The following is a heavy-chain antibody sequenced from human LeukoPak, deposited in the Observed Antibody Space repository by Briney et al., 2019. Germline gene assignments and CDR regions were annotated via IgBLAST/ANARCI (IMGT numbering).Heavy chain of an antibody. Sequence: SETLSLTCTVSGGSISSYYWSWIRQPPGKGLEWIGEINHSGSTNYNPSLKSRVTISVDTSKNQFSLKLSSVTAADTAVYYCARGPDYDILTGYYSYYYGMDVWGQGTTVTVSS. CDR1: GGSISSYY. J-gene: IGHJ6*02. V-gene: IGHV4-34*01. CDR2: INHSGST. CDR3: ARGPDYDILTGYYSYYYGMDV. D-gene: IGHD3-9*01.